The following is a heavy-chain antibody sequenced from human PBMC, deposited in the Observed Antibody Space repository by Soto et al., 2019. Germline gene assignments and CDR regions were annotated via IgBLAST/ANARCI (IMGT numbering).Heavy chain of an antibody. CDR3: ARVDYGGNPLTRGPPTYYYYGMDV. CDR2: IIPIFGTA. Sequence: ASVKVSCKASGGTFSSYAISWVRQAPGQGLEWMGRIIPIFGTANYAQKFQGRVTITADESTSTAYMELSSLRSEDTAVYYCARVDYGGNPLTRGPPTYYYYGMDVWGQGTTVTVSS. D-gene: IGHD4-17*01. V-gene: IGHV1-69*15. CDR1: GGTFSSYA. J-gene: IGHJ6*02.